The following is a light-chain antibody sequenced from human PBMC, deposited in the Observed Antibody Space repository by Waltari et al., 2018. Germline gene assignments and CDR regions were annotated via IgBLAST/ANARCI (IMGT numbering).Light chain of an antibody. CDR2: EVT. CDR3: CSYNDGPYV. V-gene: IGLV2-23*02. Sequence: QSALTQPASVSGSPGQSHTIPCTGPSSDFGPFNLVSWYQQHPGKAPKLMIYEVTKRPSGVSSRFSASRSGNTASLTISGLQAEDEADYYCCSYNDGPYVFGTGTKVTVL. J-gene: IGLJ1*01. CDR1: SSDFGPFNL.